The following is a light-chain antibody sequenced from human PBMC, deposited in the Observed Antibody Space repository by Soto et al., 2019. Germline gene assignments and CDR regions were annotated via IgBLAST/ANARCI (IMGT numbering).Light chain of an antibody. V-gene: IGLV2-11*01. CDR3: LAWDDRLRGWV. J-gene: IGLJ3*02. CDR2: DVS. Sequence: QSVLTQPRSVSGSPGQSVTISCTGTNSDVGSYNYVSWYQQHPGKAPKLMISDVSQRPSGVPDRFSGSKSGTSASLGISGLRSEDEGDYYCLAWDDRLRGWVFGGGTKVTVL. CDR1: NSDVGSYNY.